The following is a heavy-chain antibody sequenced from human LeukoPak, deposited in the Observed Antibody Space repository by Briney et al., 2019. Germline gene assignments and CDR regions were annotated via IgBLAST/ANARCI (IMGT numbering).Heavy chain of an antibody. J-gene: IGHJ4*02. CDR3: ARGRDYAFDS. CDR1: GFSFRTYG. D-gene: IGHD4-17*01. CDR2: VSYDGSST. V-gene: IGHV3-30*03. Sequence: GGSLRLSCAPSGFSFRTYGMHCLRQAPGKGLEWVAAVSYDGSSTYYADSVKGRFTISRDNAKNTLYLQMNSLRGEDTAVYYCARGRDYAFDSWSQGTLVTVSS.